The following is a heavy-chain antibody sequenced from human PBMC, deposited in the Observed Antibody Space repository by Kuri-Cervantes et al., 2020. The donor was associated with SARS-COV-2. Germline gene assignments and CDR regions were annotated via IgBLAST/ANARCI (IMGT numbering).Heavy chain of an antibody. CDR3: ARDLTLGYCSGGSCYYYYYGMDV. J-gene: IGHJ6*02. CDR2: INSDGSST. CDR1: GFTFSSYW. Sequence: LSLTCAASGFTFSSYWMHWVRQAPGKGLVWVSRINSDGSSTSYADSVKGRSTISRDNAKNTLYLQMNSLRAEDTAVYYCARDLTLGYCSGGSCYYYYYGMDVWGQGTTVTVSS. V-gene: IGHV3-74*01. D-gene: IGHD2-15*01.